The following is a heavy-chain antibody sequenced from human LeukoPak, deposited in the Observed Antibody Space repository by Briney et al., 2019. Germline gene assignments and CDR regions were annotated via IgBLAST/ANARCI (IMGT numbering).Heavy chain of an antibody. CDR3: ATGAPYYYGSGTRDAFDI. V-gene: IGHV1-24*01. CDR1: GYTLTELS. CDR2: FDPEDGET. J-gene: IGHJ3*02. Sequence: GASVKVSCKVSGYTLTELSMHWVRQAPGKGLEWMGGFDPEDGETIYAQKFQGRVTTTEDTSTDTAYMELSSLRSEDTAVYYCATGAPYYYGSGTRDAFDIWGQGTMVTVSS. D-gene: IGHD3-10*01.